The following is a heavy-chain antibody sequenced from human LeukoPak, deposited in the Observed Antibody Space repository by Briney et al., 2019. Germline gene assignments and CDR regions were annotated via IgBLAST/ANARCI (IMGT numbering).Heavy chain of an antibody. D-gene: IGHD6-13*01. CDR3: ASSGTSSWYTAEYFQH. J-gene: IGHJ1*01. Sequence: PGGSLRLSCAASGSTFSSYGMHWVRQAPGKGLEWVSFIRYDGSNEYYADSVRGRFTISRDNSKNSLYLQMNSLRAEDTAVYYCASSGTSSWYTAEYFQHWGQGTLVTVSS. CDR2: IRYDGSNE. CDR1: GSTFSSYG. V-gene: IGHV3-30*02.